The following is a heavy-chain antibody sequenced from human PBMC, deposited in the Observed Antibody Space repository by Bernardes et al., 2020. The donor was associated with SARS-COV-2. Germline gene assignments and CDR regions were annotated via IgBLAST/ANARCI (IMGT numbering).Heavy chain of an antibody. CDR2: ISAYNGNT. V-gene: IGHV1-18*01. CDR1: GYTFTNYA. Sequence: ASVKVSCKASGYTFTNYAFNWVRQAPGQGLEWMGWISAYNGNTHYAQKFQGRVTMTTDTSTSTAYMELRSLSSDDTAVYYCARDPGAVLYPSYFDLWGRGTLVTVSS. D-gene: IGHD2-8*01. CDR3: ARDPGAVLYPSYFDL. J-gene: IGHJ2*01.